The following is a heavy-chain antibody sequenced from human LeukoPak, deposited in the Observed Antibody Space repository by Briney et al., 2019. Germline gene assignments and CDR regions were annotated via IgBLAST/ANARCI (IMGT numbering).Heavy chain of an antibody. V-gene: IGHV3-23*01. CDR2: ISGSGDTT. CDR3: AKDHNYASGSSYLVGPHYYYMDV. J-gene: IGHJ6*03. D-gene: IGHD3-10*01. CDR1: GFTFSSYN. Sequence: PGGSLRLSCAASGFTFSSYNMNWVRQAPGKGLEWVSAISGSGDTTYYADSVKGRFTISRDNSRNTLYLEIHSLRAEDAAVYNCAKDHNYASGSSYLVGPHYYYMDVWGKGTTVTISS.